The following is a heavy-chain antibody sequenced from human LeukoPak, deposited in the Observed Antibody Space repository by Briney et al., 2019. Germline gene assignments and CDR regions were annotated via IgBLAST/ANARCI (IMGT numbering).Heavy chain of an antibody. V-gene: IGHV3-30*18. Sequence: PGGSLRLSCAASGFTFSSYGMHWVRQAPGKGLEWVAVISYDGSNKYYADSVKGRFTISRDNSKNTPYLQMNSLRAEDTAVYYCAKGAELLWFGETSPFDPWGQGTLVTVSS. CDR2: ISYDGSNK. J-gene: IGHJ5*02. D-gene: IGHD3-10*01. CDR3: AKGAELLWFGETSPFDP. CDR1: GFTFSSYG.